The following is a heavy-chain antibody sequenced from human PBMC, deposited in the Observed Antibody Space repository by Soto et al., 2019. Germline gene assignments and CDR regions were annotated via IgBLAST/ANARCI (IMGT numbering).Heavy chain of an antibody. Sequence: PGGSLRLSCAASGLIFSSHGMHWVRRAPGTGLEWVAFIWSDGSNKYYSDSVKGRFTISRDDSKNTLYLQMNSLRAEDTAVYYCARDRAVTYLDAWGQGTRVTVSS. CDR1: GLIFSSHG. J-gene: IGHJ5*01. CDR2: IWSDGSNK. D-gene: IGHD3-10*01. CDR3: ARDRAVTYLDA. V-gene: IGHV3-33*01.